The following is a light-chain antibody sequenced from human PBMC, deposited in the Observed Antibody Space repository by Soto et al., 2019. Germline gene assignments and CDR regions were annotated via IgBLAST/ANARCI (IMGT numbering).Light chain of an antibody. Sequence: VLTQPAAVSGSPGQSITISCTGTSSDVGGYNYVSWYQQHPGKAPKFMIYDVSNRPSGVSNRFSGSKSGNTASLTISGLQAEDEADYYCSSYTTSNTRQIVFGTGTKVTVL. V-gene: IGLV2-14*01. CDR3: SSYTTSNTRQIV. CDR1: SSDVGGYNY. J-gene: IGLJ1*01. CDR2: DVS.